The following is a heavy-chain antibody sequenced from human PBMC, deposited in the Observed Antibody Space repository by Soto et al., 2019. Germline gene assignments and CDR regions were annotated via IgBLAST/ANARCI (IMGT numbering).Heavy chain of an antibody. CDR1: GLSFRSYA. D-gene: IGHD3-16*01. J-gene: IGHJ5*02. V-gene: IGHV3-30-3*01. CDR2: ISYDGSNK. CDR3: ARGTAPGGFSCFDP. Sequence: WGSMRISCAASGLSFRSYAMHWVRQAPGKELEWVAIISYDGSNKYYVDSVKGRFTISRDNSKNTVYLQMNSLRGEDTAVYCCARGTAPGGFSCFDPWGQGTRVTVSS.